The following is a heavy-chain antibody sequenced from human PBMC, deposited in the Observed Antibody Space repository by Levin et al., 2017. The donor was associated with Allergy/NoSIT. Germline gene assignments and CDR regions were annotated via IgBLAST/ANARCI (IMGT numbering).Heavy chain of an antibody. J-gene: IGHJ4*02. V-gene: IGHV3-30*18. CDR1: GFTFSSYG. D-gene: IGHD2-15*01. Sequence: GGSLRLSCAASGFTFSSYGMHWVRQAPGKGLEWVTVISYDGSNKYYADSVKGRFTISRDNSKNTLYLQMNSLRPEDTAVYYCAKDGSAYCSGGSCRPFDYWGQGTLVTVSS. CDR3: AKDGSAYCSGGSCRPFDY. CDR2: ISYDGSNK.